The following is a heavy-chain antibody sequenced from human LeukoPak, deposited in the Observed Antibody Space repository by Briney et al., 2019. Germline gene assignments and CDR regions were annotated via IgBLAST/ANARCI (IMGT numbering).Heavy chain of an antibody. CDR3: AREDPVNYDILTGYFPTYYYYGMDV. J-gene: IGHJ6*02. CDR2: ISIRSSYL. V-gene: IGHV3-21*01. D-gene: IGHD3-9*01. Sequence: GGSLRLSCAASGFTFSSYSMNWVRQAPGKGLEWVSSISIRSSYLNYADSVKGRFTISRDNAKNSLYLQMNSLRAEDTAVYYCAREDPVNYDILTGYFPTYYYYGMDVWGQGTTVTVSS. CDR1: GFTFSSYS.